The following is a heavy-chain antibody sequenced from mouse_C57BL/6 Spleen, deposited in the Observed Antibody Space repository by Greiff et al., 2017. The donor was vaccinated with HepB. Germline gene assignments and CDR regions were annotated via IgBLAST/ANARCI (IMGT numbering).Heavy chain of an antibody. Sequence: EVQRVESGGGLVQPGGSLKLSCAASGFTFSDYYMYWVRQTPEKRLEWVAYISNGGGSTYYPDTVKGRFTISRDNAKNTLYLQMSRLKSEDTAMYYCARGKSTFYFDYWGQGTTLTVSS. D-gene: IGHD5-1*01. CDR1: GFTFSDYY. CDR2: ISNGGGST. V-gene: IGHV5-12*01. CDR3: ARGKSTFYFDY. J-gene: IGHJ2*01.